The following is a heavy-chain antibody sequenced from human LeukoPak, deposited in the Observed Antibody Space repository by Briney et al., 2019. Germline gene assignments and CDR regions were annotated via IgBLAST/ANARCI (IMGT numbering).Heavy chain of an antibody. Sequence: QPGRSLRLSCAASGFTFDDYAMHWVRQAPGEGLEWVSGISWNSGSIGYADSVKGRFTISRDNAKNSLYLQMNSLRAEDTAVYYCARARGVVVITGNGAFDIWGQGTMVTVSS. CDR2: ISWNSGSI. CDR1: GFTFDDYA. J-gene: IGHJ3*02. CDR3: ARARGVVVITGNGAFDI. V-gene: IGHV3-9*01. D-gene: IGHD3-22*01.